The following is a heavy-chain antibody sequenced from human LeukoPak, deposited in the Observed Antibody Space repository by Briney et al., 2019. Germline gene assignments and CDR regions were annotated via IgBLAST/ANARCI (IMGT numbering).Heavy chain of an antibody. CDR2: INPSGGST. J-gene: IGHJ4*02. CDR1: GYTFTSYY. D-gene: IGHD4-17*01. Sequence: ASVKVSCKASGYTFTSYYMNWVRQAPGQGLEWMGIINPSGGSTSYAKKFQGRVTMTRDTSTSTVYMELSSLRSEDTAVYYCASGSTTVTTGDYWGQGTLVTVSS. CDR3: ASGSTTVTTGDY. V-gene: IGHV1-46*01.